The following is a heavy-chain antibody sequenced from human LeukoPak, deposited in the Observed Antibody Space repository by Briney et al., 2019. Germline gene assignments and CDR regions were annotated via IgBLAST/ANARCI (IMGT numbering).Heavy chain of an antibody. CDR1: GGSISSYY. V-gene: IGHV4-59*01. CDR3: ARDGYYDSSGYYPIDY. Sequence: SETLSLTCTVSGGSISSYYWSWIRQPPGKGLGWIGYIYYSGSTNYNPSLKSRVTISVDTSKNQFSLKLSSVTAADTAVYYCARDGYYDSSGYYPIDYWGQGTLVTVSS. D-gene: IGHD3-22*01. J-gene: IGHJ4*02. CDR2: IYYSGST.